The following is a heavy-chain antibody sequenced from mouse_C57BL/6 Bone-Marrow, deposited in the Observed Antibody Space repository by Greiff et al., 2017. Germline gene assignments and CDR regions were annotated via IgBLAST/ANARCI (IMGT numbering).Heavy chain of an antibody. CDR3: ARRVYGSSWYFDV. CDR1: GYTFTSYG. D-gene: IGHD1-1*01. Sequence: QVQLQQSGAELARPGASVKLSCEASGYTFTSYGISWVKQRTGQGLEWIGEIYPRSGNTYYNEKFKGKATLTADKSSSTAYMELRSLTSEDSAVYFCARRVYGSSWYFDVWGTGTTVTVSS. CDR2: IYPRSGNT. J-gene: IGHJ1*03. V-gene: IGHV1-81*01.